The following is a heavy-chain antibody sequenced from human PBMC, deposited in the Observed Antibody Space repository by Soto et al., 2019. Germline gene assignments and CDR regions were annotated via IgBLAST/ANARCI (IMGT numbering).Heavy chain of an antibody. V-gene: IGHV3-23*01. J-gene: IGHJ4*02. CDR2: ISGSGGTA. CDR1: GFTFSSYA. D-gene: IGHD1-1*01. CDR3: AKGRGQNWNFDY. Sequence: EVQLLESGGGSVQPGGSLRLSCAASGFTFSSYAMHWVRRPPAKGLEWVSSISGSGGTAYYADSVKGRFSISRDSLVNTLYLQMNRLRAEDTTVYYCAKGRGQNWNFDYWGQGTLVTVSP.